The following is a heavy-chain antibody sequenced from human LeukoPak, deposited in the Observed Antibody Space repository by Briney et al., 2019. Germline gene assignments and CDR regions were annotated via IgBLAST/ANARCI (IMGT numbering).Heavy chain of an antibody. CDR2: IYYSGST. V-gene: IGHV4-39*01. CDR1: GGSISSSSYY. D-gene: IGHD6-19*01. J-gene: IGHJ4*02. CDR3: ARHGGSGFWF. Sequence: PSETLSLTCTVSGGSISSSSYYWGWIRQPPGKGLEWIGSIYYSGSTYYNPSLKSRVTIPVDTSKNQFSLKLSSVTAADTAVYYCARHGGSGFWFWGQGTLVTVSS.